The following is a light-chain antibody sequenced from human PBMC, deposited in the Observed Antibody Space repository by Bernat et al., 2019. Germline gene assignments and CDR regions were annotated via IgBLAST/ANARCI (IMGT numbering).Light chain of an antibody. Sequence: QSALTQPASVSGSPGQSITISCTGTSSDVGSYNFVSWYQQHTGKAPKLMIYEGSKRPSGVSNLFSGSKSGNTASLTISGLQAEDEADYYCCPYASSSTLVFGGGTKLTVL. J-gene: IGLJ3*02. CDR3: CPYASSSTLV. CDR1: SSDVGSYNF. CDR2: EGS. V-gene: IGLV2-23*01.